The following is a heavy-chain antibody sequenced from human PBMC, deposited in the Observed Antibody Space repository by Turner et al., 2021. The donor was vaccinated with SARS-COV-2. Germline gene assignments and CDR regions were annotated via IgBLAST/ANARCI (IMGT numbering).Heavy chain of an antibody. CDR1: GFIFDDYA. CDR3: EKDGDSGGNLAYFES. D-gene: IGHD2-21*02. CDR2: ISWSGDSL. J-gene: IGHJ4*02. V-gene: IGHV3-9*01. Sequence: EVQLLDSGGCWVQPGESLRLSCAASGFIFDDYAMHWVRQTPGKGLEWVSGISWSGDSLRYADSVRGRFTVSRDSAKNSLYLQLDSLRIEDTAFYYCEKDGDSGGNLAYFESWGQGTLVTVSS.